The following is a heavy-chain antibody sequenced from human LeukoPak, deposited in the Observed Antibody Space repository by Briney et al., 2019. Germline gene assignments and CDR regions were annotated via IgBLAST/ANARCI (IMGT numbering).Heavy chain of an antibody. CDR3: ARRGPAGSSSSGMDV. CDR1: GDSVSSNSAT. CDR2: TYYRSQWYN. V-gene: IGHV6-1*01. D-gene: IGHD6-6*01. J-gene: IGHJ6*02. Sequence: SQTLSLTCAISGDSVSSNSATWNWISQSPSRGLEWLGRTYYRSQWYNDYAVSVKSRITINPDTSKNQFSLQLNSVTPENTAVYYCARRGPAGSSSSGMDVWGQGTTVTVSS.